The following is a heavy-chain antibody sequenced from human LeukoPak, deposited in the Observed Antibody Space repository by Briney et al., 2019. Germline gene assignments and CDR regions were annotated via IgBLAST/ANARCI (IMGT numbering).Heavy chain of an antibody. CDR1: GFTFSSYW. J-gene: IGHJ4*02. CDR2: ISSDGSST. Sequence: GGSLRLSCSASGFTFSSYWMSWVRQAPGKGLVWVARISSDGSSTTYADSVKGRFTISRDNAKNTLYLQMNSLRVEDTAVYYCARDLVVTSGYWGQGTLVTVSS. CDR3: ARDLVVTSGY. V-gene: IGHV3-74*03. D-gene: IGHD2-2*01.